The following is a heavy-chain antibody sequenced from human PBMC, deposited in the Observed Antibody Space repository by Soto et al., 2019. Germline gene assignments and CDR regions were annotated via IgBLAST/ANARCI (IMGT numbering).Heavy chain of an antibody. D-gene: IGHD2-21*01. CDR2: ISAYNGNT. CDR1: GYTFTSYG. Sequence: ASVKVSCKASGYTFTSYGISWVRQAPGQGLEWMGWISAYNGNTNYAQKLRGRDTMTTDTSTSTAYMELRSLRSDDTAVYYCARDMVVVAPDYYYGMDVWGQGTTVTVSS. V-gene: IGHV1-18*04. CDR3: ARDMVVVAPDYYYGMDV. J-gene: IGHJ6*02.